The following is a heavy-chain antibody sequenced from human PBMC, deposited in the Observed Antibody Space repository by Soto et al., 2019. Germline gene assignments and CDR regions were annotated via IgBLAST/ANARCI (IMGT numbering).Heavy chain of an antibody. CDR1: GGTFSSYA. CDR2: IIPIFGTA. V-gene: IGHV1-69*13. D-gene: IGHD3-9*01. CDR3: ASRADWFSGYHYYYGMDV. J-gene: IGHJ6*02. Sequence: RASVKVSCKASGGTFSSYAISWVRQAPGQGLEWMGGIIPIFGTANYAQKFQGRVTITADESTSTAYMELSSLRSEDTAVYYCASRADWFSGYHYYYGMDVWGQGTTVTVSS.